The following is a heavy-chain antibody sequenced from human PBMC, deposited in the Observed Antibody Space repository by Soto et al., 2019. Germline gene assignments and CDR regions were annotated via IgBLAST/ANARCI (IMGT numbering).Heavy chain of an antibody. CDR1: GFTFDDYA. D-gene: IGHD6-13*01. CDR2: ISWNSGSI. V-gene: IGHV3-9*01. J-gene: IGHJ3*02. Sequence: GGSLRLSCAASGFTFDDYAMHWVRQAPGKGLEWVSGISWNSGSIGYADSVKGRFTISRDNAKNSLYLQMNSLRAEDTALYYCAKVAAAGTGAFDIWGQGTMVTVSS. CDR3: AKVAAAGTGAFDI.